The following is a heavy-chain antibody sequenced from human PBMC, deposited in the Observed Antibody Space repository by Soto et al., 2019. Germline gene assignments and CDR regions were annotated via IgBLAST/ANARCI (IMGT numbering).Heavy chain of an antibody. Sequence: SETLSLTCAVYGGSFSGYYWSWIRQPPGKGLEWIGEINHSGSTNYNPSLKSRVTISVDTPKNQFSLKLSSVTAADTAVYYCARGRDSGYDFDSDYWGQGTLVTVSS. CDR1: GGSFSGYY. CDR2: INHSGST. J-gene: IGHJ4*02. V-gene: IGHV4-34*01. CDR3: ARGRDSGYDFDSDY. D-gene: IGHD5-12*01.